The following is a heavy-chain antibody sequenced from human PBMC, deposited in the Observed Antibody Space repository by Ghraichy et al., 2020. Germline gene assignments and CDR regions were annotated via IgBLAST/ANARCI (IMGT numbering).Heavy chain of an antibody. CDR3: ARRHSSGWYPNYYYYGMDV. J-gene: IGHJ6*02. V-gene: IGHV4-4*09. D-gene: IGHD6-19*01. CDR1: GGSISSYY. Sequence: SQTLSLTCTVSGGSISSYYWSWIRQPPGKGLEWIGYIYTSGSTNYNPSLKSRVTISVDTSKNQFSLKLSSVTAADTAVYYCARRHSSGWYPNYYYYGMDVWGQGTTVTVSS. CDR2: IYTSGST.